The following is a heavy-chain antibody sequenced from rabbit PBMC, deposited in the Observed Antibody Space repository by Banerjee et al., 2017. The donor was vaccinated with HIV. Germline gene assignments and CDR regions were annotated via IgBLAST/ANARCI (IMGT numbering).Heavy chain of an antibody. Sequence: QEQLVESGGDLVKPEGSLTLTCTASGFSFSSSQYMCWVRQVPGKGLEWIACIYGGGSGATHYASWAKGRFTISKTSSTTVTLQMTSLTVADTATYFCARDGVGYTFDLELWGQGTLVTVS. CDR3: ARDGVGYTFDLEL. D-gene: IGHD3-1*01. J-gene: IGHJ6*01. CDR1: GFSFSSSQY. CDR2: IYGGGSGAT. V-gene: IGHV1S45*01.